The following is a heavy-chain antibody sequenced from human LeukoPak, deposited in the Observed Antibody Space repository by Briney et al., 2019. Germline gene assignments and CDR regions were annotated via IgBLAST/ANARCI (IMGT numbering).Heavy chain of an antibody. D-gene: IGHD2-21*02. J-gene: IGHJ4*02. CDR1: GFTFSNYD. V-gene: IGHV1-8*01. CDR3: ARGTALSSPLEY. CDR2: LIPKSGDT. Sequence: ASVKVSCKASGFTFSNYDINWVRQAPGQGLEWMGWLIPKSGDTGYAQKFQGRVAMTRNTSITTAYMEVSRLTSEDTAMYYCARGTALSSPLEYWGQGTLVTVSS.